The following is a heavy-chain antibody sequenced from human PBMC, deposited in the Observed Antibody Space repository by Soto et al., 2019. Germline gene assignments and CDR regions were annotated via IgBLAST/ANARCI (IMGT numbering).Heavy chain of an antibody. CDR1: GYTFSSYG. Sequence: QVQLVQSGGEVKKPGASVKVSCKASGYTFSSYGINWVRQAPGQGLEWLGWISPCDGNTKYAQILQGRVSMTTDTSTKTAYMEVRSLRSDDTAVYYCARGGYYDSSGSRNYHYYGMNVWGQGTTVTVSS. V-gene: IGHV1-18*01. CDR3: ARGGYYDSSGSRNYHYYGMNV. J-gene: IGHJ6*02. D-gene: IGHD3-22*01. CDR2: ISPCDGNT.